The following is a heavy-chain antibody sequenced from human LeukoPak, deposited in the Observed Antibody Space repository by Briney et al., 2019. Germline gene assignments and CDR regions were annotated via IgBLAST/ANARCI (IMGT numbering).Heavy chain of an antibody. CDR1: GYTFTGYY. CDR3: AKARITRIVVVNVWFDP. J-gene: IGHJ5*02. Sequence: ASVTVSCKASGYTFTGYYIHWVRQAPGQGLEWMGWINPNSGGTNYAQKLQGRVTLTRDTSISTSYMELSRLRASEAAVYYCAKARITRIVVVNVWFDPWGQGTLVTVSS. CDR2: INPNSGGT. V-gene: IGHV1-2*02. D-gene: IGHD3-22*01.